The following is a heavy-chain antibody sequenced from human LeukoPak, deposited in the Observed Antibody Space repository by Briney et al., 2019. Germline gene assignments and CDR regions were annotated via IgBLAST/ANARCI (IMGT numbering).Heavy chain of an antibody. V-gene: IGHV3-23*01. CDR2: ISSSGGHT. CDR1: GFTFSSYA. D-gene: IGHD2-15*01. CDR3: AKDRGIWDVDY. Sequence: PGGSLRLSCAAAGFTFSSYAMSWVRQAPGKGLEWVAVISSSGGHTYYADSVKGRFTISRDTSKNTVHLQMNSLRVEDTAIYYCAKDRGIWDVDYWGQGTLVTVSS. J-gene: IGHJ4*02.